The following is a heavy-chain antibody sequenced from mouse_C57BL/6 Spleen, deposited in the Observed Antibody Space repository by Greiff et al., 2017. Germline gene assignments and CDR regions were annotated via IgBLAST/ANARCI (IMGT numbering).Heavy chain of an antibody. Sequence: QVQLKQSGAELARPGASVKLSCKASGYTFTSYGISWVKQRTGQGLEWIGEIYPRSGNTYYNEKFKGKATLTADKSSSTAYMELRSLTSEDSAVYFCSGQFAYWGQGTLVTVSA. V-gene: IGHV1-81*01. CDR1: GYTFTSYG. D-gene: IGHD3-2*02. CDR2: IYPRSGNT. CDR3: SGQFAY. J-gene: IGHJ3*01.